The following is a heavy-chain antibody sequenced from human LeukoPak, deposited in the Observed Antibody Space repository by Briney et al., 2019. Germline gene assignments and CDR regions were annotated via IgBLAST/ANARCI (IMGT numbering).Heavy chain of an antibody. V-gene: IGHV3-64*01. Sequence: GGSLRLSCGASGFTFSSYGMFWIRQAPGKGLEYVSAISSNGGSTYYANSVKGRFTISRDNSKNTLYLQMGSLRAEDMAVYYCTREAILTGYPYDYWGQETLVTVSS. J-gene: IGHJ4*02. CDR3: TREAILTGYPYDY. D-gene: IGHD3-9*01. CDR2: ISSNGGST. CDR1: GFTFSSYG.